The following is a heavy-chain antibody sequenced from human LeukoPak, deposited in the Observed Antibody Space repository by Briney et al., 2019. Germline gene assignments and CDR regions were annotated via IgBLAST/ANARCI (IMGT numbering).Heavy chain of an antibody. Sequence: PGGSLRLSCAASGFTFSSYGMHWVRQAPGKGLEWVAVISYDGSSKYYADSVKGRFTISRDNSKNTLYLQMNSLRAEDTAVYYCAKARGQWLVPGDYWGQGTLVTVSS. D-gene: IGHD6-19*01. J-gene: IGHJ4*02. CDR1: GFTFSSYG. V-gene: IGHV3-30*18. CDR2: ISYDGSSK. CDR3: AKARGQWLVPGDY.